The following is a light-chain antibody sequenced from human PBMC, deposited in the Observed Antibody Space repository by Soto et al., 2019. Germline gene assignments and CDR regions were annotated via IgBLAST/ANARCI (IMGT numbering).Light chain of an antibody. Sequence: EIVXXXXPXTXSVSPGERATLSCRASQSVSSNLAWYQQKPGQAPRLLIYGAFTRATGIPARFSGSGSGTEFTLTISSLQSEDFAIYYCQQYKNWPPLTFGGGTKVEIK. CDR1: QSVSSN. J-gene: IGKJ4*01. V-gene: IGKV3-15*01. CDR2: GAF. CDR3: QQYKNWPPLT.